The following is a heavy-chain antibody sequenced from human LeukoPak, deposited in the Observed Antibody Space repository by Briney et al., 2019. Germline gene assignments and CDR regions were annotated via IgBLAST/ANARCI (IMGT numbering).Heavy chain of an antibody. CDR3: ATEGNYYDSSGYFG. CDR1: GYTLTELS. Sequence: ASVKVSCKVSGYTLTELSMHWVRQAPGKGLEWMAGFDPEDGETIYAQKFQGRVTMTEDTSTDTAYMELSSLRSEDTAVYYCATEGNYYDSSGYFGWGQGTLVTVSS. V-gene: IGHV1-24*01. CDR2: FDPEDGET. J-gene: IGHJ4*02. D-gene: IGHD3-22*01.